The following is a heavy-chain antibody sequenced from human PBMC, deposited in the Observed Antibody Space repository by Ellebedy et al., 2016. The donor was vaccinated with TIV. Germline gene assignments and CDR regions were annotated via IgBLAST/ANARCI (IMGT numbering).Heavy chain of an antibody. CDR2: MNPNSGNT. CDR1: GYTFTSYD. V-gene: IGHV1-8*01. CDR3: ARAIKTGAHYGMDV. D-gene: IGHD1-14*01. Sequence: ASVKVSCXASGYTFTSYDINWVRQATGQGLEWMGWMNPNSGNTGYAQKFQGRVTMTRNTSISTAYMELSSLRSEDTAVYYCARAIKTGAHYGMDVWGQGTTVTVSS. J-gene: IGHJ6*02.